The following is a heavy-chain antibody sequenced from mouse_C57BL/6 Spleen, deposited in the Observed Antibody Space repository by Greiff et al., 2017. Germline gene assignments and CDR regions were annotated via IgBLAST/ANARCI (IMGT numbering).Heavy chain of an antibody. J-gene: IGHJ3*01. CDR1: GYTFTSYG. CDR3: AREEDSSGPWFAY. V-gene: IGHV1-81*01. CDR2: IYPRSGNT. Sequence: VKRVESGAELARPGASVKLSCKASGYTFTSYGISWVKQRTGQGLEWIGEIYPRSGNTYYNEKFKGKATLTADKSSSTAYMELRSLTSEDSAVYFCAREEDSSGPWFAYWGQGTLVTVSA. D-gene: IGHD3-2*02.